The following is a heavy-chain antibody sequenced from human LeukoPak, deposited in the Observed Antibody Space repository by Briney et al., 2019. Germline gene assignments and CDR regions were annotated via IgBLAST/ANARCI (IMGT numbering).Heavy chain of an antibody. D-gene: IGHD3-16*01. CDR2: IIPIFGTA. Sequence: GASVKVSCKASGGTFSSYAISWVRQAPGQGLEWMGGIIPIFGTANYAQKFQGRVTITTAESTSTAYMELSSQRSEDTAVYYCARGGGVFTDYYFDYWGQGTLVTVSS. J-gene: IGHJ4*02. V-gene: IGHV1-69*05. CDR1: GGTFSSYA. CDR3: ARGGGVFTDYYFDY.